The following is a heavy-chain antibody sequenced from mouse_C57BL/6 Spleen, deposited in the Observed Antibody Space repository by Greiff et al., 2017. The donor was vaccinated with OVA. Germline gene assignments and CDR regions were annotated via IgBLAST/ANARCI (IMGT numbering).Heavy chain of an antibody. J-gene: IGHJ4*01. CDR3: ARYYSNYEGYAMDY. CDR1: GYAFSSSW. CDR2: IYPGDGDT. D-gene: IGHD2-5*01. V-gene: IGHV1-82*01. Sequence: LQESGPELVKPGASVKISCKASGYAFSSSWMNWVKQRPGKGLEWIGRIYPGDGDTNYNGKFKGKATLTADKSSSTAYMQLSSLTSEDSAVYFCARYYSNYEGYAMDYWGQGTSVTVSS.